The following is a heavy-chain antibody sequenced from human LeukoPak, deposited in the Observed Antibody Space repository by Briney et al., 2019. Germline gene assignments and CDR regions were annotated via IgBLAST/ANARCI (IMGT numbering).Heavy chain of an antibody. J-gene: IGHJ6*02. CDR2: INPNSGGT. V-gene: IGHV1-2*02. Sequence: GASVKVSCKASGYTFTGYYMHWVRQAAGQGLEWMGWINPNSGGTNYAQKFQGRVTMTRDTSISTAYMELSRLRSDDTAVYYCARDAYFPGSVIRGVIGMDVWGHGTTVTVSS. D-gene: IGHD3-10*01. CDR1: GYTFTGYY. CDR3: ARDAYFPGSVIRGVIGMDV.